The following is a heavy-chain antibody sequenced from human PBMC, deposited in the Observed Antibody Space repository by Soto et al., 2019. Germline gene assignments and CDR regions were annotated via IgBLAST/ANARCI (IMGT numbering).Heavy chain of an antibody. J-gene: IGHJ3*02. D-gene: IGHD1-1*01. V-gene: IGHV3-33*01. CDR3: ARDDAFGNETGLDI. Sequence: GESLKVSCAVSGFPFSTYGVHWVCQHPGKGLGWVAVIVSDGSAKYHAASVEGRFTISRDKSKDTPYLQMNSLRAEDTAVYYCARDDAFGNETGLDIWGQGTMVTVSS. CDR2: IVSDGSAK. CDR1: GFPFSTYG.